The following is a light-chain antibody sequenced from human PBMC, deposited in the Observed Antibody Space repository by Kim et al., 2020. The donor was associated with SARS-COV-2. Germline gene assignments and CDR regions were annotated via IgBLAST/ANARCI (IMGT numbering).Light chain of an antibody. J-gene: IGLJ1*01. V-gene: IGLV2-14*03. CDR3: SSYTSSSA. CDR1: SSDVGGYNY. CDR2: DVS. Sequence: PGQSITLSGRGTSSDVGGYNYVSWYQQHPGKAPKLMIYDVSNRPSGVSNRFSGAKSGNTASLTISGLQAEDEADYYCSSYTSSSAFGTGTKVTVL.